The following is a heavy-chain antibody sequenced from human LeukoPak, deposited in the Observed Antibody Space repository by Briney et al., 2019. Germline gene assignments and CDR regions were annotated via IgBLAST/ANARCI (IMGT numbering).Heavy chain of an antibody. J-gene: IGHJ4*02. CDR2: INHSGST. CDR3: ASSAGWRMI. D-gene: IGHD3-16*01. CDR1: GGSFSGYY. Sequence: SETLSLTCAVYGGSFSGYYWSWIRQPPGKGLEWIGEINHSGSTNYNPPLKSRVTISVDTSKNQFSLKLSPVTAADTAVYYCASSAGWRMIWGQGTLVTVSS. V-gene: IGHV4-34*01.